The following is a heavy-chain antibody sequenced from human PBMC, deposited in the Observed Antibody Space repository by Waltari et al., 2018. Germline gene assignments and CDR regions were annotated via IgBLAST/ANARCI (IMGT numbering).Heavy chain of an antibody. D-gene: IGHD6-13*01. CDR1: GASIGSVYYS. Sequence: QLQLRESGPGLLKPSETLSLTCSVAGASIGSVYYSWGWIRQAPGKGLEWIGSIYFAGSTYYNPSLKSRLTISVDTSKNQFSLRLSSVTAADTAVYYCAREVGGSSWSTTPRGDAFDIWGQGTMVTVSS. CDR3: AREVGGSSWSTTPRGDAFDI. J-gene: IGHJ3*02. V-gene: IGHV4-39*07. CDR2: IYFAGST.